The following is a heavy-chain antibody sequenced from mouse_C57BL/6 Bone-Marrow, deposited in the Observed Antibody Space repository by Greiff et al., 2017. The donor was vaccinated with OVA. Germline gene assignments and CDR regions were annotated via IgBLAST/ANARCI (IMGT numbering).Heavy chain of an antibody. CDR2: IYPGSGST. Sequence: QVQLQQPGAELVKPGASVKMSCKASGYTFTSYWITWVKQRPGQGLEWIGDIYPGSGSTNYNEKFKSKATLTVDTSSSTAYMQLSSLTSEDSAVYYCARQGYGSSSFAYWGQGTLVTVSA. CDR1: GYTFTSYW. D-gene: IGHD1-1*01. J-gene: IGHJ3*01. CDR3: ARQGYGSSSFAY. V-gene: IGHV1-55*01.